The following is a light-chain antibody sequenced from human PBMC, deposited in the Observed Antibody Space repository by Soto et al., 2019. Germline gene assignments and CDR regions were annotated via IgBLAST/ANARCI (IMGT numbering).Light chain of an antibody. CDR1: SSNIGAGYD. Sequence: QLVLTQPPSVSGAPGQRVTISCTGSSSNIGAGYDVHWYQQLPGTAPKLLIYGNSNRPSGVPDRFSGSKSGTSASLAITGLQVENEADYSSQPYNSSLGLEVFGGGTKL. CDR3: QPYNSSLGLEV. J-gene: IGLJ2*01. CDR2: GNS. V-gene: IGLV1-40*01.